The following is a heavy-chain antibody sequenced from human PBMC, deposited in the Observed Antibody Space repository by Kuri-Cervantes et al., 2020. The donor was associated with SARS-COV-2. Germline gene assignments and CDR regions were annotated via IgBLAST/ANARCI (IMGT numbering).Heavy chain of an antibody. CDR1: GFTFSSYS. J-gene: IGHJ4*02. D-gene: IGHD2/OR15-2a*01. V-gene: IGHV3-21*01. CDR3: ARGLNIAQPVDFDY. CDR2: ISSSSSYM. Sequence: GESLKISCAASGFTFSSYSMNWVRQAPGEGLEWVSSISSSSSYMYYADSVKGRFTISRDNAKNSLYLQMNSLRAEDTAVYYCARGLNIAQPVDFDYWGQGTLVTVSS.